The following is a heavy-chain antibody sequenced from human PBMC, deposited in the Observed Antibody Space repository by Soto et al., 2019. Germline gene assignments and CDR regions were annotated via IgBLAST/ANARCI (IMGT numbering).Heavy chain of an antibody. V-gene: IGHV3-9*01. CDR2: ITWNSDEI. D-gene: IGHD3-22*01. J-gene: IGHJ6*02. CDR1: GFTFDDYA. CDR3: AASRGFDSSGYSGYYYGMDV. Sequence: EVQLVESGGGLVQPGRSLRLSCAASGFTFDDYAMHWVRQRPGRGLEWVSGITWNSDEIGYPDSVKGRFSISRDNAKKYLYLQMNSLSPDDTALYSCAASRGFDSSGYSGYYYGMDVWGQGTTVTVSS.